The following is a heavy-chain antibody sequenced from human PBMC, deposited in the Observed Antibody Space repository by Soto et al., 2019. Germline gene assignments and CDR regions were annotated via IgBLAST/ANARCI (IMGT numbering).Heavy chain of an antibody. CDR1: GGSISSGGYY. V-gene: IGHV4-31*03. CDR2: IYYSGST. CDR3: ARDLTTVTAPGWFDP. J-gene: IGHJ5*02. Sequence: SETLSLTCTVSGGSISSGGYYWSWIRQHPGKGLEWIGYIYYSGSTYYNPSLKSRVTISVDTSKNQFSLKLSSVTAADTAVYYCARDLTTVTAPGWFDPWGQGTLVTAPQ. D-gene: IGHD4-4*01.